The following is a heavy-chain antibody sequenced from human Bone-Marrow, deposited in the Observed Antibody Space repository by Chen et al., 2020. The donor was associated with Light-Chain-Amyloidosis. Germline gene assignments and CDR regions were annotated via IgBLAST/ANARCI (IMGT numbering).Heavy chain of an antibody. CDR3: GKESRGRVPAGRGHFFRSLNWFGR. CDR1: GFTFSSYA. V-gene: IGHV3-23*01. Sequence: EVQLFESGGGLVQPGGSLRLSCAASGFTFSSYAMSWVRQAPGKGLEWVSAISGSGGSTYCAGSVKGGFTCSRENSKHTLYRQMNSRRGGEKGVYYCGKESRGRVPAGRGHFFRSLNWFGRGGQGTLVSVS. D-gene: IGHD6-13*01. CDR2: ISGSGGST. J-gene: IGHJ5*02.